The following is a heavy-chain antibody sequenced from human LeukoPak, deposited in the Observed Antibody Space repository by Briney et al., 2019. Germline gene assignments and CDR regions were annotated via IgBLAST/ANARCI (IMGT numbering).Heavy chain of an antibody. CDR3: TTEVRYYDSNAFDI. CDR2: IKSKTDGGTT. D-gene: IGHD3-22*01. V-gene: IGHV3-15*01. J-gene: IGHJ3*02. Sequence: GGSLRLSCAASGFTFSNAWMSWVRQAPGKGLEWVGRIKSKTDGGTTDYAAPVKGRFTISRDDSKNTLYLQMNSLKTEDTAVYYCTTEVRYYDSNAFDIWGQGTMVTVSS. CDR1: GFTFSNAW.